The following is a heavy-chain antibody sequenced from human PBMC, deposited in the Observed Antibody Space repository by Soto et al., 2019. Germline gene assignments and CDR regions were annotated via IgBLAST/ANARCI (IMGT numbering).Heavy chain of an antibody. CDR3: ASGYGDYRPDWFDP. Sequence: QLQLQESGPGLVKPSETLSLTCTVSGGSIRSSSYYWGWIRQPPGKGLVWIGSIYYSGSTYYNPSLKSRVTISVDTSKNQFSLKLSSVTAADTAVYYCASGYGDYRPDWFDPWGQGTLVTVSS. CDR2: IYYSGST. D-gene: IGHD4-17*01. J-gene: IGHJ5*02. CDR1: GGSIRSSSYY. V-gene: IGHV4-39*01.